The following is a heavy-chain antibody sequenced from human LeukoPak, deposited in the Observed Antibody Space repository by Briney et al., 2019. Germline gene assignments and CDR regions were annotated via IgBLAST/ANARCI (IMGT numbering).Heavy chain of an antibody. J-gene: IGHJ4*02. CDR1: GGTFSIYA. Sequence: ASVKVSCKASGGTFSIYAISWVRQAPGQGLEWMGWISAYNGNTNYAQKLQGRVTMTTDTSTSTAYMELRSLRSDDTAVYYCARDLSELELYYFDYWGQGTLVTVSS. CDR3: ARDLSELELYYFDY. CDR2: ISAYNGNT. V-gene: IGHV1-18*01. D-gene: IGHD1-26*01.